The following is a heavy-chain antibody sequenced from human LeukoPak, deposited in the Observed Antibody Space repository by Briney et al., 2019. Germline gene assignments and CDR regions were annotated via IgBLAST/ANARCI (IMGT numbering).Heavy chain of an antibody. CDR3: AKDYYDSSGRSPGAFDI. Sequence: PGGSLRLSCAASGFTFSSYTMHWVRQAPGKGLEWVAVISYAGSNKYYADSVKGRFTISRDNSKNTLYLQMNSLRAEDTAVYYCAKDYYDSSGRSPGAFDIWGQGTMVTVSS. D-gene: IGHD3-22*01. CDR2: ISYAGSNK. V-gene: IGHV3-30*18. CDR1: GFTFSSYT. J-gene: IGHJ3*02.